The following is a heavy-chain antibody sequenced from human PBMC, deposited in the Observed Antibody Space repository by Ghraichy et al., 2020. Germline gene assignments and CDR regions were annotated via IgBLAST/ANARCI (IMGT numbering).Heavy chain of an antibody. CDR1: SGPIIRSPYC. CDR3: ARLPTGYPNWFDS. D-gene: IGHD5-18*01. J-gene: IGHJ5*01. V-gene: IGHV4-39*01. Sequence: SETLSLTCSVSSGPIIRSPYCWGWIRQSPGKGLEWIGTICYSELTYYNSSLESRVAISVDTSKNQFSLILSSVTAADTALYYCARLPTGYPNWFDSWGQGTLVTVSS. CDR2: ICYSELT.